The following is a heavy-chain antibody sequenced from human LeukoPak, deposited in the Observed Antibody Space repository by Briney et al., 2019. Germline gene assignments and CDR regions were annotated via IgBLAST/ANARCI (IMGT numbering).Heavy chain of an antibody. CDR1: GFTFSSYS. V-gene: IGHV3-21*01. D-gene: IGHD2/OR15-2a*01. CDR2: ISSSSSYL. CDR3: ARWVSSYYYMDV. J-gene: IGHJ6*03. Sequence: GGSLRLSCAASGFTFSSYSMNWVRQAPGKGLEWVSSISSSSSYLYYADSVKGRFTISRDNAKNSLYLQMNSLRAEDTAVYYCARWVSSYYYMDVWGKGTTVTVSS.